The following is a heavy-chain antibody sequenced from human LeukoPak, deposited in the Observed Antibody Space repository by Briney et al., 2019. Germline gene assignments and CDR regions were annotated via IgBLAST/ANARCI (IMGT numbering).Heavy chain of an antibody. D-gene: IGHD2-2*01. V-gene: IGHV5-51*01. Sequence: GESLKISCKGSGYRFTNYWIGWVRQMPGKGLELMGIIYPDDPDTRYSPSFQGQVTISADKSISTAYLRWSSLKASDTAIYYCARGGFCTGTSCYLAWFDPWGQGTLVTVSS. CDR1: GYRFTNYW. CDR2: IYPDDPDT. CDR3: ARGGFCTGTSCYLAWFDP. J-gene: IGHJ5*02.